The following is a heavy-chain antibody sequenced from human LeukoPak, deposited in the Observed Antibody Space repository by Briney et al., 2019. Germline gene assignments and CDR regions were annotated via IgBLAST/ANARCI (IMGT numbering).Heavy chain of an antibody. CDR3: ARDIRTGSFDY. V-gene: IGHV4-39*07. CDR1: GGSISSSSYY. J-gene: IGHJ4*02. Sequence: SETLSLTCTVSGGSISSSSYYWGWIRQPPGKGLEWIGSIYYSGSTYYNPSLKSRVTISVDTSKNQFSLKLSSVTAADTAVYYCARDIRTGSFDYWGQGTLVTVSS. D-gene: IGHD1-14*01. CDR2: IYYSGST.